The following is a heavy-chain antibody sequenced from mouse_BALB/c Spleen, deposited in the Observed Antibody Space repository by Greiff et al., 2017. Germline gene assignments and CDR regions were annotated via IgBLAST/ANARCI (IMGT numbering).Heavy chain of an antibody. D-gene: IGHD1-1*01. CDR3: ARGNYGNYYAMDY. CDR1: GFTFSSYA. V-gene: IGHV5-9-3*01. CDR2: ISSGGSYT. J-gene: IGHJ4*01. Sequence: EVKLMESGGGLVKPGGSLKLSCAASGFTFSSYAMSWVRQTPEKRLEWVATISSGGSYTYYPDSVKGRFTISRDNAKNTLYLQMSSLRSEDTAMYYCARGNYGNYYAMDYWGQGTSVTVSS.